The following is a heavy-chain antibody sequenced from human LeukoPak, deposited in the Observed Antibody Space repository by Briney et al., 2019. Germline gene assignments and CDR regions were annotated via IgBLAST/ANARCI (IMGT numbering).Heavy chain of an antibody. D-gene: IGHD1-7*01. J-gene: IGHJ4*02. CDR2: IYYSGST. Sequence: SETLSLTCTVSGVXIRSYYCSWIRQPPGKGLEWIGNIYYSGSTDYNPSLKSRVTISVDTSKNQLSLKLSSVTAADTAVYYCARSWGAGTTVVWGQGTLVTVSP. V-gene: IGHV4-59*01. CDR3: ARSWGAGTTVV. CDR1: GVXIRSYY.